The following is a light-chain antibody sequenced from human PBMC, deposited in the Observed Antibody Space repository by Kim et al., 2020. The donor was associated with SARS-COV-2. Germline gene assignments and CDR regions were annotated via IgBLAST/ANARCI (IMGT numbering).Light chain of an antibody. CDR2: YDS. CDR3: QVWDNSSDHWL. CDR1: NIETKS. Sequence: SYELTQPPSVSVAPGKTATITCGGNNIETKSVHWYQQRPGQAPVLVISYDSDRPSGIPERFSCSNSGNTATLTISRVEAGDEADYYCQVWDNSSDHWLFG. J-gene: IGLJ3*02. V-gene: IGLV3-21*04.